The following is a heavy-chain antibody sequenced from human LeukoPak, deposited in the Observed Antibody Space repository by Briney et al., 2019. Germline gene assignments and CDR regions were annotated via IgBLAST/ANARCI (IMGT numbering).Heavy chain of an antibody. D-gene: IGHD3-9*01. CDR1: GGSISSYY. CDR2: IYHSGST. Sequence: SETLSLTCTVSGGSISSYYWGWIRQPPGKGLEWIGSIYHSGSTYYNPSLKSRVTISVDTSKNQFSLKLSSVTAADTAVYYCARLGLPYYDILTGYYKFDYWGQGTLVTVSS. CDR3: ARLGLPYYDILTGYYKFDY. V-gene: IGHV4-39*01. J-gene: IGHJ4*02.